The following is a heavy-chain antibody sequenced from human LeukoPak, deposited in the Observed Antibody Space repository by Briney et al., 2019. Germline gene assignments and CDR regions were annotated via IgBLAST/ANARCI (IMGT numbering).Heavy chain of an antibody. CDR2: IYSGGST. J-gene: IGHJ3*02. D-gene: IGHD2-2*01. V-gene: IGHV3-53*01. CDR1: GFTVSSNY. CDR3: ARDTTLLPRSATPAFDI. Sequence: PGGSLRLSCAASGFTVSSNYMSWVRQAPGKGLEWVSVIYSGGSTYYADSVKGRFTISRDNSKNTLYLQMNSLRAEDTAVYYCARDTTLLPRSATPAFDIWGQGTMVTVSS.